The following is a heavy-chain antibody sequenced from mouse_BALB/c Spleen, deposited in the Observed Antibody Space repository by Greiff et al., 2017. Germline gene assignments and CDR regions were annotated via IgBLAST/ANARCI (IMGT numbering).Heavy chain of an antibody. CDR2: ISSGGGST. CDR3: ARGDDGYYVGGAMDY. J-gene: IGHJ4*01. V-gene: IGHV5-12-1*01. Sequence: EVKVEESGGGLVKPGGSLKLSCAASGFAFSSYDMSWVRQTPEKRLEWVAYISSGGGSTYYPDTVKGRFTISRDNAKNTLYLQMSSLKSEDTAMYYCARGDDGYYVGGAMDYWGQGTSVTVSS. CDR1: GFAFSSYD. D-gene: IGHD2-3*01.